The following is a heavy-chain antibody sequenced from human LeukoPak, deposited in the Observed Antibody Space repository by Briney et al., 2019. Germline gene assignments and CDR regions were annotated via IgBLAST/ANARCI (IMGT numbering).Heavy chain of an antibody. CDR2: IKQDGSEK. Sequence: GGSLRLSCAASGFTFSSYWMSWVRQAPGKGLEWVANIKQDGSEKYYVDSVKGRFTISRDNAKNSLYLQMNSLRAEDTAVYYCARGHQYYYDSSGYYGYWGQGILVTVSS. CDR1: GFTFSSYW. D-gene: IGHD3-22*01. J-gene: IGHJ4*02. V-gene: IGHV3-7*03. CDR3: ARGHQYYYDSSGYYGY.